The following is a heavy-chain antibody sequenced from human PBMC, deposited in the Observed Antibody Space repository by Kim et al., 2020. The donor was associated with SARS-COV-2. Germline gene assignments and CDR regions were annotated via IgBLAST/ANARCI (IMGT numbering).Heavy chain of an antibody. Sequence: VDSVKGRFTISRDNAKNSLYLQMNSLRAEDTAVYYCARVRRGSGSYTRDYWGQGTLVTVSS. D-gene: IGHD3-10*01. V-gene: IGHV3-7*01. CDR3: ARVRRGSGSYTRDY. J-gene: IGHJ4*02.